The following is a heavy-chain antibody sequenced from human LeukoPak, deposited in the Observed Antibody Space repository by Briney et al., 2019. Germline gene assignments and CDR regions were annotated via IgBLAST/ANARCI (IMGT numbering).Heavy chain of an antibody. V-gene: IGHV3-23*01. CDR1: GFTFSSYA. CDR2: ISGSGGST. J-gene: IGHJ4*02. CDR3: AKDPGDYYDSSGYWYFDY. Sequence: GGSLTLSCAASGFTFSSYAMSWVRQAPGKGLEWVSAISGSGGSTYYADSVKGRFTISRDNSKNTLYLQMNSLRAEDTAVYYCAKDPGDYYDSSGYWYFDYWGQGTLVTVSS. D-gene: IGHD3-22*01.